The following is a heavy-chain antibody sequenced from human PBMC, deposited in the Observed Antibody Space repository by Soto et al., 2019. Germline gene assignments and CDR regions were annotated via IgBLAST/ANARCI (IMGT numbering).Heavy chain of an antibody. CDR1: GFSLTTRGVA. Sequence: QITLKESGPALVRPTQTLTLTCSFSGFSLTTRGVAVGWIRQPPGKALEWLALIFWDDDKWYSPSLRSRLTIPXDXXKNQVVLTMTNMDPVDTATYYCAHRSRGYAYYFDQWGQGTLVTVSS. CDR3: AHRSRGYAYYFDQ. J-gene: IGHJ4*02. D-gene: IGHD5-12*01. V-gene: IGHV2-5*02. CDR2: IFWDDDK.